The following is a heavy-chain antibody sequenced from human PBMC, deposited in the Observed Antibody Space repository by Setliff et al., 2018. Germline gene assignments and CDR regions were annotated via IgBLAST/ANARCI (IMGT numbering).Heavy chain of an antibody. V-gene: IGHV3-48*03. Sequence: PGGSLRLSCAASGFTFSNYEMNWVRQAPGKGLEWVSYINSGGSLIYYADSVTGRFTISRDNAKSSLYLQMNSLRAEDTAVYYCARDLIRGAPNWFDPWGQGTLVTVSS. CDR3: ARDLIRGAPNWFDP. CDR1: GFTFSNYE. D-gene: IGHD3-10*01. J-gene: IGHJ5*02. CDR2: INSGGSLI.